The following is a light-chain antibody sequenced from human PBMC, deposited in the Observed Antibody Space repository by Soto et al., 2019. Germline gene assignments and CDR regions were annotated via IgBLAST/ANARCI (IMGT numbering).Light chain of an antibody. CDR3: TSYTSSGTHV. Sequence: QSALTQPASVSGSPGQSITISCTGTSSDVGGFNYVSWYQHHPGKAPKLMIYEVSNRPSGVSNRFSGTKSGNTASLTISGLQAEDETDYYCTSYTSSGTHVFGTGTQLTVL. J-gene: IGLJ1*01. V-gene: IGLV2-14*01. CDR1: SSDVGGFNY. CDR2: EVS.